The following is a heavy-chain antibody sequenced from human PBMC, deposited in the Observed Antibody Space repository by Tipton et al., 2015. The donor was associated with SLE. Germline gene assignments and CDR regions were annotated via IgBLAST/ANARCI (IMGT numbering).Heavy chain of an antibody. CDR3: ARSKDGAADY. V-gene: IGHV4-39*01. Sequence: TLSLTCTVSGGSITSTTYWWGWIRQPPGKNLEWIGSILYAGGTTYYNPSLKSRVAIDIDASKNQFSVRLTSVTAADTAIYYCARSKDGAADYWGRGMLVTVPS. CDR2: ILYAGGTT. CDR1: GGSITSTTYW. D-gene: IGHD6-13*01. J-gene: IGHJ4*02.